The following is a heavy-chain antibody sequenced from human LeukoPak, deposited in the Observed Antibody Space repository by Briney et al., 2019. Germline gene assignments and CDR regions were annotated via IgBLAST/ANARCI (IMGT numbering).Heavy chain of an antibody. Sequence: PGGSLRLSCAASGFTAITNDMTWVRQAPGKGLEWISYISSSSTIIKYADSVRGRFTISRDDARESLYLQMSSLRADDTAIYYCGASRQYVGAFDIWGQGTLVTVSS. V-gene: IGHV3-48*04. CDR2: ISSSSTII. D-gene: IGHD3-16*01. J-gene: IGHJ3*02. CDR1: GFTAITND. CDR3: GASRQYVGAFDI.